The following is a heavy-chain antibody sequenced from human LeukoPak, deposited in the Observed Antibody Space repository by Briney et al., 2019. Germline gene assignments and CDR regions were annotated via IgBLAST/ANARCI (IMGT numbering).Heavy chain of an antibody. J-gene: IGHJ4*02. CDR1: GFTFSDYY. D-gene: IGHD6-25*01. CDR2: IKSKTDGGTT. Sequence: GGSLRLSCAASGFTFSDYYMSWIRQAPGEGLEWVGRIKSKTDGGTTDYAAPVKGRFTISRDDSKNTLYLQMNGLKTEDTAVYYCTTERLPLDYWGQGTLVTVSS. CDR3: TTERLPLDY. V-gene: IGHV3-15*01.